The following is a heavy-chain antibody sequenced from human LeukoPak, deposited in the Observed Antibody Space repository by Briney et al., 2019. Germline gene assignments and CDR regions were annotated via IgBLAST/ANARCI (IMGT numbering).Heavy chain of an antibody. J-gene: IGHJ1*01. CDR1: GGSISSGSDS. V-gene: IGHV4-30-2*01. Sequence: PSQTLSLTCAVSGGSISSGSDSWSWIRQPPGKGLEWIGYIYHSGNTYYNPSLKSRVTISIDRSKNQFSLKLSSVTAADTAVYYCARGPSVGAAMVQKYFQHWGQGTLVTVSS. D-gene: IGHD5-18*01. CDR3: ARGPSVGAAMVQKYFQH. CDR2: IYHSGNT.